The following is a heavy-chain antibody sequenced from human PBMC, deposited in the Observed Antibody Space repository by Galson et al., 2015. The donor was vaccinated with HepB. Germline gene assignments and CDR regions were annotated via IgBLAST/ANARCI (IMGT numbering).Heavy chain of an antibody. CDR2: IKSKTYGETT. D-gene: IGHD5-24*01. CDR3: ATGEDGHGY. J-gene: IGHJ4*02. Sequence: SLRLSCAASGFAFSNAWMNWVRQAPGKGLEWVGRIKSKTYGETTDYAAHVKGRFTISRDDSKKTLYLQMNNLKTEDTAVFYCATGEDGHGYWGQGTLVTVSA. V-gene: IGHV3-15*01. CDR1: GFAFSNAW.